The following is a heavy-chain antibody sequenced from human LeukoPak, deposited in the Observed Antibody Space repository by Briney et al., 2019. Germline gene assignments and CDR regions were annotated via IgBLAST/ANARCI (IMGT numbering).Heavy chain of an antibody. CDR3: ATSRTFDY. J-gene: IGHJ4*02. V-gene: IGHV3-7*01. CDR1: GFTFSSYW. D-gene: IGHD1-7*01. Sequence: PGGSLRLSCAASGFTFSSYWMNWVRQAPGKGLEWVANIKQDGSEKYYVDSVKGRFTISRDNAKNSLYLQMGSLRAEDTAVFYCATSRTFDYWGQGTLVTVSS. CDR2: IKQDGSEK.